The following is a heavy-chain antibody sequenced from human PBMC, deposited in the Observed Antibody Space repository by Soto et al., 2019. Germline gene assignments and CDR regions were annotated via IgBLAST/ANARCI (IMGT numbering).Heavy chain of an antibody. J-gene: IGHJ5*02. Sequence: GGSLRLSCAASGFTFSSYAMHWVRQAPGKGLEWVAVISYDGSNKYYADSVKGRFTISRDNSKNTLYLQMNSLRAEDTAVYYCARDRERRDRTTAFDPWGQGTLVTVSS. V-gene: IGHV3-30-3*01. CDR2: ISYDGSNK. CDR3: ARDRERRDRTTAFDP. CDR1: GFTFSSYA. D-gene: IGHD4-17*01.